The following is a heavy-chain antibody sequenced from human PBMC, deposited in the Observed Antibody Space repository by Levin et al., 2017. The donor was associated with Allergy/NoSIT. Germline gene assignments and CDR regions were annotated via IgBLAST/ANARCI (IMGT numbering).Heavy chain of an antibody. J-gene: IGHJ3*02. V-gene: IGHV4-34*01. CDR3: AVFSLRYGAFDI. Sequence: SETLSLTCAVYGGSFGGYYWSWIRQSPGKGLEWIGEISHRGFTTYNPSLESRVTMSVDTSRNQFSVRLNSVTAADTAMYYCAVFSLRYGAFDIWGQGTMVTVSS. CDR2: ISHRGFT. CDR1: GGSFGGYY. D-gene: IGHD4-17*01.